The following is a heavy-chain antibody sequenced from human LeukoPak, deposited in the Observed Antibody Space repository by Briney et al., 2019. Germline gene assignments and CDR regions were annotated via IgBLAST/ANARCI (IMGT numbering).Heavy chain of an antibody. J-gene: IGHJ3*02. CDR2: INPNSGGT. Sequence: VASVKVSCKASGYTFTGYYMHWVRQAPGEGLEWMGWINPNSGGTKYAQKFQGRVTMTRDTSINTAYMEVRRLTSDDTAVYYCARERGTLAVAGDAVDIWGQGTMVTVSS. D-gene: IGHD6-19*01. V-gene: IGHV1-2*02. CDR1: GYTFTGYY. CDR3: ARERGTLAVAGDAVDI.